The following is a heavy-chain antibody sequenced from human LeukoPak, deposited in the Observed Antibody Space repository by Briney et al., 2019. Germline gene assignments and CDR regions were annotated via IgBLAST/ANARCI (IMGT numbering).Heavy chain of an antibody. CDR2: ISWNSGSM. D-gene: IGHD6-13*01. CDR3: AKGLGSSSWFSFDY. Sequence: GRSLRLSCAASGFTFDDYAMHWVRQAPGKGLEWVSGISWNSGSMGYADSVKGRFTISRDNAKNSLYLQMNSLRAEDVALYYCAKGLGSSSWFSFDYWGQGTLVTVSS. CDR1: GFTFDDYA. J-gene: IGHJ4*02. V-gene: IGHV3-9*03.